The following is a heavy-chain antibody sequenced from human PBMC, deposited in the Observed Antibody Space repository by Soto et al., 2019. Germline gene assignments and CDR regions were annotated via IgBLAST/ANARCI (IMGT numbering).Heavy chain of an antibody. Sequence: ASMKVSCKASGGTFSSYTISWVRQAPGQGLEWMGRIIPILGIANYAQKFQGRVTITADKSTSTAYMELSSLRSEDTAVYYCARTGYCSGGSCYDYFDYWGQGTLVTVSS. CDR1: GGTFSSYT. D-gene: IGHD2-15*01. J-gene: IGHJ4*02. CDR2: IIPILGIA. V-gene: IGHV1-69*02. CDR3: ARTGYCSGGSCYDYFDY.